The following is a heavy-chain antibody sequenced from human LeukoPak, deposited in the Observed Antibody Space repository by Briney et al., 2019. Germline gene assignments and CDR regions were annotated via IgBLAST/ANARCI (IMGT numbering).Heavy chain of an antibody. J-gene: IGHJ4*02. CDR3: ARARTRYYDILTGYPYYFDY. Sequence: ASVKVSCKASGYTFTSYGISWVRQAPGQGLEWMGWISAYNGNTNYAQKLQGRVTMTTDTSTSTAYMELRSLRSEDTAVYYCARARTRYYDILTGYPYYFDYWGQGTLVTVSS. V-gene: IGHV1-18*01. D-gene: IGHD3-9*01. CDR2: ISAYNGNT. CDR1: GYTFTSYG.